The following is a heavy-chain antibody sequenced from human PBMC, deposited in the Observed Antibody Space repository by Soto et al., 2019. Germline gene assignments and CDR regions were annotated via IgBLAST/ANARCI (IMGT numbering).Heavy chain of an antibody. V-gene: IGHV1-3*01. CDR3: ARGYCSSTSCQYYLDY. D-gene: IGHD2-2*01. Sequence: GASVKVSCKASGYTFTGYAIHWVRQAPGQRLEWMGWINGGNGDTKYSQKFQGRVTIIRDTSASTAYMELTSLGSEDTAIYHCARGYCSSTSCQYYLDYWGQGTQVTVSS. CDR2: INGGNGDT. J-gene: IGHJ4*02. CDR1: GYTFTGYA.